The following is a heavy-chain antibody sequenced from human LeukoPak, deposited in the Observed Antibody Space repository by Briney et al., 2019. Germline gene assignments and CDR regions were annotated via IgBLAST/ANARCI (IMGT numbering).Heavy chain of an antibody. CDR2: ISAYNGNT. V-gene: IGHV1-18*01. D-gene: IGHD3-10*01. Sequence: ASVKVSCKASGYTFTSYGISWVRQAPGQGLEWMGWISAYNGNTNYAQKLQGRVTMTTDTATSTAYMELRSLRSDDTAVYYCARGRYWSGKLFYLFDYWGQGTLVNVSS. CDR1: GYTFTSYG. J-gene: IGHJ4*02. CDR3: ARGRYWSGKLFYLFDY.